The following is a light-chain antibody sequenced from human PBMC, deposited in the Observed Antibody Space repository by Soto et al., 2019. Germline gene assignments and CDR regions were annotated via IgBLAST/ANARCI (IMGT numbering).Light chain of an antibody. CDR1: SSNIGNYY. CDR3: AAWDDSLSAYV. CDR2: RND. V-gene: IGLV1-47*01. J-gene: IGLJ1*01. Sequence: QSVLTQPPSASGASGQRVTISCSGSSSNIGNYYVYWYQQLPGTAPKPLIYRNDQRPSGVPDRFSGSTSGTAASLAISGLRSEDEADYFCAAWDDSLSAYVFGTGTKLTVL.